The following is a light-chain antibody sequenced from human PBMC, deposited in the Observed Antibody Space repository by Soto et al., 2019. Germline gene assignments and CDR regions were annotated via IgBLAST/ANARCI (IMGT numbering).Light chain of an antibody. CDR2: LGS. CDR3: MQALQSPT. J-gene: IGKJ1*01. CDR1: QGLLHSNGYTY. Sequence: IVLTQSPLSLPVTPGEPASISCRSSQGLLHSNGYTYLDWYLQKPGQSPQLLIYLGSNRASGVPDRFSGSGSGTDFTLKITRVEAEDVGVYYCMQALQSPTFGQGTKVEI. V-gene: IGKV2-28*01.